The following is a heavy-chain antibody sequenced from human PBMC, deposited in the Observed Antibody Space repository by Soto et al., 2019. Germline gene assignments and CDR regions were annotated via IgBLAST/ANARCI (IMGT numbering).Heavy chain of an antibody. CDR2: INPNSGGT. Sequence: ASVKVSCKASGYTFTGYYMHWVRQAPGQGLEWMGWINPNSGGTNYAQKFQGWVTMTRDTSISTAYMELSRLRSDDTAVYYCARGTSIAARPGYYYYYGMDVWGQGTTVTVSS. CDR1: GYTFTGYY. D-gene: IGHD6-6*01. V-gene: IGHV1-2*04. J-gene: IGHJ6*02. CDR3: ARGTSIAARPGYYYYYGMDV.